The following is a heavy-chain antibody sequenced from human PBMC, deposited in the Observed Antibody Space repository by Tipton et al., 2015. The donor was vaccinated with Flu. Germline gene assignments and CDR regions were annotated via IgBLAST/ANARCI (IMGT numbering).Heavy chain of an antibody. Sequence: SLRLSCVASGFIFRNAWMSWVRQAPGKGLEWIGRSKNKVDGGTIDYAAPVKDRFTISRDDSKDTLYLQVNSLKIEDTAVYYCTTARPRGVASWQMGLDVWGQGTTVTVSS. CDR2: SKNKVDGGTI. J-gene: IGHJ6*02. CDR3: TTARPRGVASWQMGLDV. D-gene: IGHD3-10*01. V-gene: IGHV3-15*01. CDR1: GFIFRNAW.